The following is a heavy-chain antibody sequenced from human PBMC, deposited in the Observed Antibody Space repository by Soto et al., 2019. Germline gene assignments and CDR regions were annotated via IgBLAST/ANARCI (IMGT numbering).Heavy chain of an antibody. D-gene: IGHD2-15*01. CDR1: GGSFSGYY. CDR2: INHSGST. Sequence: SETLSLTCAVYGGSFSGYYWSWVRQPPGKGLEWIGEINHSGSTNYNPSLKSRVTISVDTSKNQFSLKLSSVTAADTAVYYCARAATRYCSGGSCYSGRGYWGQGTLVTVSS. CDR3: ARAATRYCSGGSCYSGRGY. J-gene: IGHJ4*02. V-gene: IGHV4-34*01.